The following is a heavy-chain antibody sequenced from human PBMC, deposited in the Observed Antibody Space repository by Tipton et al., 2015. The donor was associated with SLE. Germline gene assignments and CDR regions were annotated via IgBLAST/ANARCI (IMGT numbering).Heavy chain of an antibody. Sequence: TLSLTCTVSGGSITSDGYYWSWIRQHPGKSLEWIGYIYYSGSTYYNPSLKSRVTISVDTSKNQFSLKLSSVTAADTAEYYCAKDSGTATGELDSWGQGTLVTVSS. CDR3: AKDSGTATGELDS. V-gene: IGHV4-31*03. CDR2: IYYSGST. J-gene: IGHJ4*02. CDR1: GGSITSDGYY. D-gene: IGHD1-14*01.